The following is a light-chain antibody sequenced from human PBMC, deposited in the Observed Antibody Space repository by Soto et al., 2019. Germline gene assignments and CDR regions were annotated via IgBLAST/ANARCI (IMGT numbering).Light chain of an antibody. CDR3: QQYKNWPRT. CDR1: ESVTDY. V-gene: IGKV3-11*01. Sequence: EIVLTQSPATLSLSPGERGTLSRRASESVTDYLAWYQQKPGQAPRLLVYDVSNRAAGIPTRFSGGGSGTDFTLTISNVEPEDFAVYYCQQYKNWPRTFGQGTKVDIK. J-gene: IGKJ1*01. CDR2: DVS.